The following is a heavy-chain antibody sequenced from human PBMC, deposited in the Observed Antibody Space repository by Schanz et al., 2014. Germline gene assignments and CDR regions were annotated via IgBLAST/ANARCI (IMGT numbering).Heavy chain of an antibody. V-gene: IGHV3-23*01. CDR2: ISGSGGST. Sequence: EVQLLESGGGLVQPGGSLRLSCAASGFTFSSYAMSWVRPAPGKGLEWVSAISGSGGSTFYADSVTGRFTISRDNSKISLYLQRHSAKAMDTAVCSGAKDAPYPFDLWGRGTLITVSS. CDR1: GFTFSSYA. CDR3: AKDAPYPFDL. J-gene: IGHJ2*01.